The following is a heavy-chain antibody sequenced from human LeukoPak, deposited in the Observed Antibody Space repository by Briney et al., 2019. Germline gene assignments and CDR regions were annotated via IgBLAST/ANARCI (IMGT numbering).Heavy chain of an antibody. Sequence: SETLSLTCEVSGDSITTGGYSWSWIRQPPGKGLEWLGYFYHSGNTYYNPSLESRVTMSVDTSKNQFSLKLSSVTAADTAVYYCARVGAARVYNWFDPWGQGTLVTVSS. CDR1: GDSITTGGYS. CDR2: FYHSGNT. J-gene: IGHJ5*02. D-gene: IGHD6-6*01. CDR3: ARVGAARVYNWFDP. V-gene: IGHV4-30-2*01.